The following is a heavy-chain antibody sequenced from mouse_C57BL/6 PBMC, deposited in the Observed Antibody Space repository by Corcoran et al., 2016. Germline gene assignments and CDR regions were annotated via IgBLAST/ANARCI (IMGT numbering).Heavy chain of an antibody. J-gene: IGHJ2*01. Sequence: QVQLKQSGAELVRPGASVKLSCKASGYTFTDYYITWVKQRPGQGLEWIARIYPGSGNTYYNEKFKGKATLTAEKSSSTSYMQLSSLTSEDSAVYFCAREDYYGSSPFDYWGQGTTLTVSS. CDR3: AREDYYGSSPFDY. V-gene: IGHV1-76*01. CDR1: GYTFTDYY. CDR2: IYPGSGNT. D-gene: IGHD1-1*01.